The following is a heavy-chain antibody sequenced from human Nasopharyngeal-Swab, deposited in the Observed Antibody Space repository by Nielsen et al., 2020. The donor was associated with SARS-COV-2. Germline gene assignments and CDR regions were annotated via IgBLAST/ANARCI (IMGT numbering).Heavy chain of an antibody. Sequence: RQAPGKALEWLALIYWDDDKRYSPSLKSRLTITKDTSKNQVVLTMTNMDPVDTVTYYCAQRTTLTSYGYWGQGTLVTVSS. CDR2: IYWDDDK. J-gene: IGHJ4*02. CDR3: AQRTTLTSYGY. D-gene: IGHD4-17*01. V-gene: IGHV2-5*02.